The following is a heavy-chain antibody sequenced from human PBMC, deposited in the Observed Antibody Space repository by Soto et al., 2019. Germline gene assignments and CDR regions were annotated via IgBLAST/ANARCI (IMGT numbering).Heavy chain of an antibody. J-gene: IGHJ1*01. CDR3: ESTRRYYGSSTYAYFQH. D-gene: IGHD3-22*01. V-gene: IGHV4-39*01. CDR1: GGSISSSSYY. CDR2: IYYSGST. Sequence: ETLSLGCTVTGGSISSSSYYWGWIRQPPGKVLEWIGSIYYSGSTYYNPSLKSRVTIYVDTSKSQFSLKLSSVTAADTAVYYFESTRRYYGSSTYAYFQHWGQGTLVTF.